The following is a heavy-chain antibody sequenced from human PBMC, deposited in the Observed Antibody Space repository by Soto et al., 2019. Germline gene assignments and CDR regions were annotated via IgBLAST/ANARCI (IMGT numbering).Heavy chain of an antibody. CDR3: ARIIKGTGWAYSSTDMDV. CDR1: GGSISNYYW. Sequence: ETLSLTCTVSGGSISNYYWSWIRQPPGKALEWLAHIFSNDEKTYSPSLKSRLTISKDTSKSQVVLTMTNMDPVDTATYYCARIIKGTGWAYSSTDMDVLGKGTALTISS. CDR2: IFSNDEK. D-gene: IGHD2-2*01. V-gene: IGHV2-26*01. J-gene: IGHJ6*03.